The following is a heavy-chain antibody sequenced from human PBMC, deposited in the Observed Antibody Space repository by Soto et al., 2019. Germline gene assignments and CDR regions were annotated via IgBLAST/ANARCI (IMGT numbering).Heavy chain of an antibody. Sequence: QVQLVQSGAEVKKPGSSVKVSCKASGGTFSSYAISWVRQAPGQGLEWMGGIIPIFGTANYAQKFQGRVTITADESTSTPYMELSSLRSEDTAVYYCARDGAKAYYYDSSCYPYYFDYWGQGTLVTVSS. D-gene: IGHD3-22*01. V-gene: IGHV1-69*01. CDR2: IIPIFGTA. J-gene: IGHJ4*02. CDR1: GGTFSSYA. CDR3: ARDGAKAYYYDSSCYPYYFDY.